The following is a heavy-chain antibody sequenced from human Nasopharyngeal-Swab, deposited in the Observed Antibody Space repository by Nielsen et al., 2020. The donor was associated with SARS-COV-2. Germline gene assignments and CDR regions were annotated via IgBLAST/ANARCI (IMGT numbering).Heavy chain of an antibody. CDR1: GYTLTELS. CDR2: FDPEDGDT. CDR3: ATERHYYDSSGYYSDY. V-gene: IGHV1-24*01. D-gene: IGHD3-22*01. Sequence: ASVKVSCKVSGYTLTELSMHWVRQAPGKGLEWMGGFDPEDGDTIYAQKFQGRVTMTEDTSTDTAYMELSSLRSEDTAVYYCATERHYYDSSGYYSDYWGHGTLVTFSS. J-gene: IGHJ4*01.